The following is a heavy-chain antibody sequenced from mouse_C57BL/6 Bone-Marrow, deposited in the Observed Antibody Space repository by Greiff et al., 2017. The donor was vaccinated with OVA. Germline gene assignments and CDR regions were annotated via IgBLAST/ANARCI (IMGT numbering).Heavy chain of an antibody. J-gene: IGHJ2*01. CDR1: GYTFTSYW. V-gene: IGHV1-55*01. CDR3: ATFSNYGKRGDY. Sequence: VQLQQPGAELVKPGASVKMSCKASGYTFTSYWITWVKQRPGQGLEWVGDIYPGSGSTNYNEKFKGKATLTVDTSSSKADMQHSSLTSEDAAVNDCATFSNYGKRGDYWGQGTTLTVSS. D-gene: IGHD1-1*01. CDR2: IYPGSGST.